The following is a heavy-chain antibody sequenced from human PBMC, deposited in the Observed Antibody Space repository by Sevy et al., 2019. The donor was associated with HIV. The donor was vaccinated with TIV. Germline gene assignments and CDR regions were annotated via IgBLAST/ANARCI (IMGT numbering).Heavy chain of an antibody. CDR3: ARLPKGRYYYYMDV. CDR2: IYHSGST. J-gene: IGHJ6*03. V-gene: IGHV4-38-2*01. CDR1: GYSISSGYY. Sequence: SETLSLTCAVSGYSISSGYYWGWIRQPPGKGLEWIGSIYHSGSTYYNPSLKSRVTISVDTSKNQFSLKLSSVTAADTAVYYCARLPKGRYYYYMDVWGKGTTVTVSS.